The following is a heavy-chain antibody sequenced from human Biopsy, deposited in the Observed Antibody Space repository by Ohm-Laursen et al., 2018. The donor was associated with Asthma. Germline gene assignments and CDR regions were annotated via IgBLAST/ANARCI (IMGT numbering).Heavy chain of an antibody. CDR3: ASSGGNYGFYGMDV. Sequence: SSVKVSCKASGGTFSRYAISWVRQAPGQGLEWMGGIIPIFDTPNSAQKFQGRVTITADESTSTGYMELSSPRSEDTAVYYCASSGGNYGFYGMDVWGQGTTVTVSS. V-gene: IGHV1-69*01. CDR2: IIPIFDTP. J-gene: IGHJ6*02. D-gene: IGHD4-11*01. CDR1: GGTFSRYA.